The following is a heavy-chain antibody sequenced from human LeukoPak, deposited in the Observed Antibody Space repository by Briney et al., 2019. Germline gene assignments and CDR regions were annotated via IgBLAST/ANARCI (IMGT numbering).Heavy chain of an antibody. J-gene: IGHJ4*02. D-gene: IGHD3-10*01. V-gene: IGHV1-69*05. CDR2: IIPIFGTA. CDR1: GGTFSSYA. CDR3: ARGVTTMVRGVIFHFDY. Sequence: SVKVSCKASGGTFSSYAISWVRQAPGQGLEWVGGIIPIFGTANYAQKFQGRVTITTDESTSTAYMELSSLRSEDTAVYYCARGVTTMVRGVIFHFDYWGQGTLVTVSS.